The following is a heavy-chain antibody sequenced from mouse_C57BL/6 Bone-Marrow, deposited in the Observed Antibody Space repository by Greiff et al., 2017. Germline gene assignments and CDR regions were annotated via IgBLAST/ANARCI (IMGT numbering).Heavy chain of an antibody. Sequence: EVKLVESGEGLVKPGGSLTLSCAASGFTFSSYAMSWVRQTPEKRLEWVAYISSGGDYIYYAATVKGRFTISRDNARNTLYLQMSSLKSEDTAMYYCTRPYVHYAMDYWGQGTSVTVSS. V-gene: IGHV5-9-1*02. CDR3: TRPYVHYAMDY. J-gene: IGHJ4*01. D-gene: IGHD2-14*01. CDR2: ISSGGDYI. CDR1: GFTFSSYA.